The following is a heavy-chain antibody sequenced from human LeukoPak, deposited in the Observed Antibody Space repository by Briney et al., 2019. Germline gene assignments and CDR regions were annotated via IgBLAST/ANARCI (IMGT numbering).Heavy chain of an antibody. CDR3: ARGEGSGSYYSWFDP. J-gene: IGHJ5*02. CDR2: IYYSGST. D-gene: IGHD3-10*01. CDR1: GGSISSYY. Sequence: PSETPSLTCTVSGGSISSYYWSWIRQPPGKGLEWIGYIYYSGSTNYNPSLKSRVTISVDTSKNQFSLKLSSVTAADTAVYYCARGEGSGSYYSWFDPWGPGTLVTVSS. V-gene: IGHV4-59*01.